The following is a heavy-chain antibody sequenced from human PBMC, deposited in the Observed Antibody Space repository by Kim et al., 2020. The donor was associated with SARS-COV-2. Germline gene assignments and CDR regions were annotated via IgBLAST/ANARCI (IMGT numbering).Heavy chain of an antibody. CDR3: AKDQRYEAYYDFWSGYYYFDY. D-gene: IGHD3-3*01. Sequence: FTISRDNSKNTLYLQMNSLRAEDTAVYYCAKDQRYEAYYDFWSGYYYFDYWGQGTLVTVSS. J-gene: IGHJ4*02. V-gene: IGHV3-23*01.